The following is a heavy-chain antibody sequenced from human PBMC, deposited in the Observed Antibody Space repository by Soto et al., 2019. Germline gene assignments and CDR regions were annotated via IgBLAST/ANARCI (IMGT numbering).Heavy chain of an antibody. V-gene: IGHV1-18*01. CDR1: GYTFTTYD. CDR3: ARDPYHVLMVNAPNLYGMDV. Sequence: QVQLVQSGAEVKKPGASVKVSCKASGYTFTTYDISWVRQAPGQGLEWMGRISTYNGNTNYPQSLRXRLTMTTDTSXXTXYTXLRSLRSDDTAVYYCARDPYHVLMVNAPNLYGMDVWGQGTTVTVSS. CDR2: ISTYNGNT. J-gene: IGHJ6*02. D-gene: IGHD2-8*01.